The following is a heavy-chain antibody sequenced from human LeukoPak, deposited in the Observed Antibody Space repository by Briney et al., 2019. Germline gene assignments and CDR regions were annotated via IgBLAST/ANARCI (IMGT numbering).Heavy chain of an antibody. J-gene: IGHJ4*02. CDR2: IVVGSGNT. Sequence: ASVKVSCKASGGTFSSYAISWVRQARGQRLEWIGWIVVGSGNTNYAQKFQERVTITRDMSTSTAYMELSSLRSEDTAVYYCAAVGRDWLKVDYWGQGTLVTVSS. CDR1: GGTFSSYA. V-gene: IGHV1-58*02. CDR3: AAVGRDWLKVDY. D-gene: IGHD3-9*01.